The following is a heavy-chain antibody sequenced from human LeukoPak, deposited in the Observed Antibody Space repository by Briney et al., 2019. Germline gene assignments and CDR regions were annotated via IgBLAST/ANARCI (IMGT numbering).Heavy chain of an antibody. CDR3: AKGVLPTGFDY. V-gene: IGHV3-23*01. D-gene: IGHD3-10*01. Sequence: GGSLRLSCAASGFTFSSYSMNWVRQAPGKGLEWVSAISGSGGNTYYADSVKGRFTISRDNSKNTLYLQMNSLRAEDTAIYYCAKGVLPTGFDYWGQGTLVTVSS. J-gene: IGHJ4*02. CDR2: ISGSGGNT. CDR1: GFTFSSYS.